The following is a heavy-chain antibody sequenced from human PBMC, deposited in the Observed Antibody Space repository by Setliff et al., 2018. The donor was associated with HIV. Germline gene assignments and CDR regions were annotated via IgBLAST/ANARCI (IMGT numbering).Heavy chain of an antibody. CDR2: ISSSGST. CDR3: ARDPHYFDTSGHYSWFYFDY. D-gene: IGHD3-22*01. Sequence: PSETLSLTCSVSGDSISSGPYYWAWIRQPPGKGLEWIGSISSSGSTTYHPSLRSRVTVSAATSKNQFSLKLTSVTAADTAVYFCARDPHYFDTSGHYSWFYFDYWGQGTLVTVSS. CDR1: GDSISSGPYY. J-gene: IGHJ4*02. V-gene: IGHV4-39*07.